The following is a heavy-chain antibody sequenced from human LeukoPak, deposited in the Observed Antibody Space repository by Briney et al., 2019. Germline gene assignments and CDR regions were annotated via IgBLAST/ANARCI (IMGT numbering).Heavy chain of an antibody. CDR2: IYYSGST. CDR3: ARVLPLNWFDP. CDR1: GGSISSGGYH. J-gene: IGHJ5*02. V-gene: IGHV4-31*03. Sequence: SETLSLTCTVSGGSISSGGYHWSWIRQHPGKGLEWIGYIYYSGSTYYNPSLKSRITISVDTSKNQSSLKLSSVTAADTAVYYCARVLPLNWFDPWGQGTLVTVSS.